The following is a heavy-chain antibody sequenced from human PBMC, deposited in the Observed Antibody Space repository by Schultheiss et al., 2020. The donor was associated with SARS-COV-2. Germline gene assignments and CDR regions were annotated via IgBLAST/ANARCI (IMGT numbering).Heavy chain of an antibody. J-gene: IGHJ5*02. CDR1: GFTFSSYG. D-gene: IGHD1-26*01. CDR3: AKDRSGSYPRWFDP. V-gene: IGHV3-30*18. Sequence: GGSLRLSCAASGFTFSSYGMHWVRQAPGKGLEWVAVISYDGSNKYYADSVKGRFTISRDNSKNTLYLQMNSLRAEDTAVYYCAKDRSGSYPRWFDPWGQGTLVTVSS. CDR2: ISYDGSNK.